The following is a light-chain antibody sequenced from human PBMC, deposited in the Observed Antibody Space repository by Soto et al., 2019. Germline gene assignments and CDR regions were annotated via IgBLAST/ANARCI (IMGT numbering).Light chain of an antibody. V-gene: IGKV1-13*02. CDR2: DVS. CDR1: QDIRGA. Sequence: AIQVTQSPSSLSASVGDRVTMNCRASQDIRGALAWYQQKSGKPPNLLIYDVSTLEGGVPSRFSGSGSGTEFTLTISSLQPEDFGTYYCQQFNSYPITFGHGTRLEIK. CDR3: QQFNSYPIT. J-gene: IGKJ5*01.